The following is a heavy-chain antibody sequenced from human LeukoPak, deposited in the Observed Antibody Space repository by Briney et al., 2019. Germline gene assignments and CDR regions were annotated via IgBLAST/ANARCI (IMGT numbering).Heavy chain of an antibody. CDR3: GRHDSFIPF. D-gene: IGHD3-16*02. CDR1: GFTFSDYA. J-gene: IGHJ4*02. V-gene: IGHV3-23*01. CDR2: ISDTGRRT. Sequence: PGGPLRLSCAASGFTFSDYAMTWVRQAAGKGLEWVSSISDTGRRTYYTDSVKGRFTISRDDSKKAVYLEMSTLRVEDTAIYFCGRHDSFIPFWGQGTLVTVSS.